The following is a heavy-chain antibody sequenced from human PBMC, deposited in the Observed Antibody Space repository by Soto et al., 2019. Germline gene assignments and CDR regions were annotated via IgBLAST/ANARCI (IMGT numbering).Heavy chain of an antibody. CDR3: ARDTYYYGSGTVPRVGYYGMDV. Sequence: QVQLVQSGAEVQKPGSSVKVSCKASGGTFSSYAISWVRQAPGQGLEWMGGIIPIFGTANYAQKFQGRVTITADESTSTAYMELSSLRSEDTAVYYCARDTYYYGSGTVPRVGYYGMDVWGQGTTVTVSS. CDR2: IIPIFGTA. J-gene: IGHJ6*02. CDR1: GGTFSSYA. D-gene: IGHD3-10*01. V-gene: IGHV1-69*01.